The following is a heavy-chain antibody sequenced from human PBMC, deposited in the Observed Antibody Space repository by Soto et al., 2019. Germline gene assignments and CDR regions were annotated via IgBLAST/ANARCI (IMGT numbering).Heavy chain of an antibody. J-gene: IGHJ6*04. CDR3: AKICSSNWPPCGLDV. D-gene: IGHD2-2*01. V-gene: IGHV3-7*01. CDR1: GFTFSIYW. CDR2: IKQDESEK. Sequence: PGGSLRLSCAASGFTFSIYWMSWVRQAPGKGLEWVANIKQDESEKYYVDSVKGRFTISRDNAKNSLYLQMNSLRAEDTAVYYCAKICSSNWPPCGLDVWGKGTTVTVPS.